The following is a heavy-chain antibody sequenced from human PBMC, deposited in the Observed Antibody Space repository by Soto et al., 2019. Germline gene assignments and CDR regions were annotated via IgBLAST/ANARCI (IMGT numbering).Heavy chain of an antibody. CDR1: GYTFTSYG. Sequence: ASVKVSCKASGYTFTSYGISWVRQAPGQGLEWMGWISAYNGNTNYAQKLQGRVTMTTDTSTSTAYMELRSLRPDDTAVYYCARDRGYGDYDAFDIWGQGTMVTVSS. V-gene: IGHV1-18*01. J-gene: IGHJ3*02. D-gene: IGHD4-17*01. CDR2: ISAYNGNT. CDR3: ARDRGYGDYDAFDI.